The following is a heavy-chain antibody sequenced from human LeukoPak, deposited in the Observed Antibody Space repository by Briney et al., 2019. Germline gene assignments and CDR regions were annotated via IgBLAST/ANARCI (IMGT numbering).Heavy chain of an antibody. J-gene: IGHJ5*02. V-gene: IGHV3-21*01. CDR1: GFTFSSYS. CDR3: ASLTILTGYYTDWLDP. D-gene: IGHD3-9*01. CDR2: ISSSSSYI. Sequence: GGSLRLSCAASGFTFSSYSMNWVRQPPGKGLEWVSSISSSSSYIYYADSVKGRFTISRDNAKNSLYLQMNSLRAEDTAVYYCASLTILTGYYTDWLDPWGQGTLVTVSS.